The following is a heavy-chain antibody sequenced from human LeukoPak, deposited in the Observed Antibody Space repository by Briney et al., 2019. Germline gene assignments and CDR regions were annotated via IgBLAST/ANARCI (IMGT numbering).Heavy chain of an antibody. CDR2: IIWNGGRT. CDR3: AKASGYSFGHFDY. J-gene: IGHJ4*02. Sequence: PGGSLRLSCAASGFTFSSYEMHWVRQAPGKGLEWVSDIIWNGGRTGYADSVKGRLTISRDNAKNSLYLQMNNLRPEDTALYYCAKASGYSFGHFDYWDQGTLVTVSS. V-gene: IGHV3-9*01. D-gene: IGHD5-18*01. CDR1: GFTFSSYE.